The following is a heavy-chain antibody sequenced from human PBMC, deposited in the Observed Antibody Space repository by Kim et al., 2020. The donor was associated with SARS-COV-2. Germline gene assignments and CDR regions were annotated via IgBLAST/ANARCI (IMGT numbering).Heavy chain of an antibody. D-gene: IGHD2-15*01. Sequence: LQSRVTIAVDKSKNQFSLKLSSVTAVDTAVYYCAREGGYCSGGSCWFDPWGQGTLVTVSS. J-gene: IGHJ5*02. CDR3: AREGGYCSGGSCWFDP. V-gene: IGHV4-28*03.